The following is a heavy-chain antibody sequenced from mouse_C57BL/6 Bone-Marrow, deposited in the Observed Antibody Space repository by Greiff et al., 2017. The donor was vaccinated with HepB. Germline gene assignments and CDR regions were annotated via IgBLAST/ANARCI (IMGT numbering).Heavy chain of an antibody. D-gene: IGHD1-1*01. CDR2: ICPGDGDT. V-gene: IGHV1-82*01. CDR3: ARSVDYGSSYWYFDV. Sequence: VQLKESGPELVKPGASVKISCKASGYAFSSSWMTWVRQRPGKGLEWIGRICPGDGDTNYNGKFKGKATLTADKSSSTAYMQLSSLTSEDSAVYFCARSVDYGSSYWYFDVWGTGTTVTVSS. J-gene: IGHJ1*03. CDR1: GYAFSSSW.